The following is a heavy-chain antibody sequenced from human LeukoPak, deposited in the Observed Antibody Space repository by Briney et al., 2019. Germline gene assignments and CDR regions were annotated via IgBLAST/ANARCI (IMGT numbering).Heavy chain of an antibody. V-gene: IGHV4-31*03. CDR2: IYYSGST. D-gene: IGHD5-24*01. CDR1: GGSISSGGYS. CDR3: ARRDXXXLGY. J-gene: IGHJ4*02. Sequence: PSETLSLTCTVSGGSISSGGYSWSWIRQHPGKGLEWIGYIYYSGSTYYNPSLKSRVTISVDTSKNQFSLKLSSVTAADTAVYYCARRDXXXLGYWGQGTLVTVSS.